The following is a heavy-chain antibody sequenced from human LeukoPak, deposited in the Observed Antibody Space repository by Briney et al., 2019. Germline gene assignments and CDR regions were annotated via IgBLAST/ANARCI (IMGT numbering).Heavy chain of an antibody. CDR2: IYHSGST. V-gene: IGHV4-38-2*02. J-gene: IGHJ6*03. Sequence: SETLSLTCTVSGYSISSGYYWGWIRQPPGKGLEWIGSIYHSGSTYYNPSLKSRVTISVDTSKNQFSLKLSSVTAADTAVYYCANIEAVYGDYGSMDVWGKGTTVTVSS. CDR1: GYSISSGYY. CDR3: ANIEAVYGDYGSMDV. D-gene: IGHD4-17*01.